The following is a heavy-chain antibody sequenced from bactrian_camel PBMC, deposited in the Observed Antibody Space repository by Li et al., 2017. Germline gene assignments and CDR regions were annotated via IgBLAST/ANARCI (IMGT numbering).Heavy chain of an antibody. Sequence: HVQLVESGGGSVQPGGSLRLSCDASLFSYSSYCMSWFRKAPGKERERVASIYTGDGTTNYADSVKGRFTISKDNAKNTVYLQMDSLKAEDTAMYYCAADLYYSDYDCVSGPVEYEFWGQGTQVTVS. D-gene: IGHD4*01. J-gene: IGHJ4*01. CDR1: LFSYSSYC. V-gene: IGHV3S1*01. CDR2: IYTGDGTT. CDR3: AADLYYSDYDCVSGPVEYEF.